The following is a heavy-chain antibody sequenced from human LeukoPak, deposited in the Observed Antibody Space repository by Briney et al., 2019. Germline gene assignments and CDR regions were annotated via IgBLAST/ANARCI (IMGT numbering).Heavy chain of an antibody. Sequence: GGSLRLSCAASGFTFSSYSMNWVRQAPGKGLEWVSSISSSSSYIYYADSVKGRFTISRDNAKNSLYLQMNSLRAEDTAVYYCGSYYYDSSGYYYGGFDYWGRGTLVTVSS. CDR3: GSYYYDSSGYYYGGFDY. CDR2: ISSSSSYI. CDR1: GFTFSSYS. V-gene: IGHV3-21*01. D-gene: IGHD3-22*01. J-gene: IGHJ4*02.